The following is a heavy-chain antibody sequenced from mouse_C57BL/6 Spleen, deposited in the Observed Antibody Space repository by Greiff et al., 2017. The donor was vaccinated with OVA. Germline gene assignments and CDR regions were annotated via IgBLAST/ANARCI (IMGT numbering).Heavy chain of an antibody. CDR2: INPSSGYT. Sequence: VKLMESGAELARPGASVKMSCKASGYTFTSYTMHWVKQRPGQGLEWIGYINPSSGYTKYNQKFKDKATLTADKSSSTAYMQLSSLTSEDSAVYYCASTDDEGENYAMDYWGQGTSVTVSS. V-gene: IGHV1-4*01. J-gene: IGHJ4*01. CDR3: ASTDDEGENYAMDY. D-gene: IGHD2-3*01. CDR1: GYTFTSYT.